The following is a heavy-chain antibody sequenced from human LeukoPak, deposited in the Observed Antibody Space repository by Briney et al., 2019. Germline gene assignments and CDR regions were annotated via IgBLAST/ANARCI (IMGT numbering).Heavy chain of an antibody. CDR2: IYYSGST. V-gene: IGHV4-39*07. CDR3: ARVEAATTNPRFDF. CDR1: GGSISSSSYY. D-gene: IGHD1-1*01. Sequence: SETLSLTCTVSGGSISSSSYYWGWIRQPPGKGLEWIGSIYYSGSTYYNPSLKSRVTISVDTSKNQFSLKLSSVTAADTAVYYCARVEAATTNPRFDFWGQGTLVTVSS. J-gene: IGHJ4*02.